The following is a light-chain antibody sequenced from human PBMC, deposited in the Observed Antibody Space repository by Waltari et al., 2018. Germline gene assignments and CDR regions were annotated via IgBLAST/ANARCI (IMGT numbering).Light chain of an antibody. CDR3: QQLNSYPPFT. J-gene: IGKJ3*01. Sequence: DIPLTQSLSFLSASVGDRVTITCRASQGISSYLAWYQQKPGKTPKLLIYAASTLQSGVPSRFSGSGSGTEFTLTISSLQPEDFATYYCQQLNSYPPFTFGPGTKVDIK. V-gene: IGKV1-9*01. CDR1: QGISSY. CDR2: AAS.